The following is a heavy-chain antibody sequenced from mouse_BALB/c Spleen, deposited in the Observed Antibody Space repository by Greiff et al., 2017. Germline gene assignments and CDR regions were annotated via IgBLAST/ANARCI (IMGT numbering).Heavy chain of an antibody. V-gene: IGHV7-3*02. J-gene: IGHJ3*01. CDR2: IRNKANGYTT. CDR1: GFTFTDYY. CDR3: ARGGYDYDWFAD. D-gene: IGHD2-4*01. Sequence: EVQGVESGGGLVQPGGSLRLSCATSGFTFTDYYMSWVRQPPGKALEWLGFIRNKANGYTTEYSASVKGRFTISRDNSQSILYLQMNTLRAEDSATYYCARGGYDYDWFADWGQGTLVTVSA.